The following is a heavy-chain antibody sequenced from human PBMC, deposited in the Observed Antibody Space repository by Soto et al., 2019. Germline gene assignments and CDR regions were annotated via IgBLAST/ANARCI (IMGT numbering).Heavy chain of an antibody. Sequence: QLQLQESGPGLVKPSETLSLTCTVSGGSISSSSYYWVWIRQPPGKGLEWIGSFYYSGSTYYNPSLKRRVTISVDTSEKQFSLKLTSVTAADTAVYYCARQVVDGTVAGTGSFDYWGQGTLVTVSS. D-gene: IGHD6-19*01. CDR1: GGSISSSSYY. CDR3: ARQVVDGTVAGTGSFDY. J-gene: IGHJ4*02. V-gene: IGHV4-39*01. CDR2: FYYSGST.